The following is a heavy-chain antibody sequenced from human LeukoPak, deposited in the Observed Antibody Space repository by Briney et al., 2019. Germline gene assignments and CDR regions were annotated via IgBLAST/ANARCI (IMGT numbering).Heavy chain of an antibody. J-gene: IGHJ3*02. CDR3: ARRPSWVDAFDI. V-gene: IGHV4-31*02. CDR2: IYHSGTN. CDR1: GGSISRGSYY. Sequence: SETLSLTCTVSGGSISRGSYYWSWIRQHPGKGLEWIGYIYHSGTNYSNPSLKSRVTISIDTSNNQVSLKVNSVTAADTAIYYCARRPSWVDAFDIWGQGTMVIVSS. D-gene: IGHD6-13*01.